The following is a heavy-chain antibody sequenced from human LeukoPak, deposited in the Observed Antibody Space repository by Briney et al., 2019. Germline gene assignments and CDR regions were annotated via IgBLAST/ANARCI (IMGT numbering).Heavy chain of an antibody. CDR2: IYHSGRT. V-gene: IGHV4-38-2*02. Sequence: PSETLSLTCTVSGYSINNGFYWGWIRQPPGKGLEWIGSIYHSGRTHYNPSLKSRVTISVDTSKNQFSLKLSSVTAADTAVYYCARVLPITPYFDYWGQGTLVTVSS. CDR1: GYSINNGFY. J-gene: IGHJ4*02. CDR3: ARVLPITPYFDY. D-gene: IGHD1-20*01.